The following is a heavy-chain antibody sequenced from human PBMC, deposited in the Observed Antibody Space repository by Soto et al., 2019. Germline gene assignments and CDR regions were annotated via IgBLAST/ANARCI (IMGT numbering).Heavy chain of an antibody. V-gene: IGHV3-66*04. Sequence: EVQLVESGGGLVQPGGSLRLSCAVSGFTVSSNYMSWVRQAPGKGLEWVSIIYSGGSTYYADSVKGRFTISRDNSKNTLYLQMSSLRAEDTAVYYGASHRVSGYWGQGTLVTVSS. J-gene: IGHJ4*02. CDR1: GFTVSSNY. CDR2: IYSGGST. CDR3: ASHRVSGY. D-gene: IGHD6-6*01.